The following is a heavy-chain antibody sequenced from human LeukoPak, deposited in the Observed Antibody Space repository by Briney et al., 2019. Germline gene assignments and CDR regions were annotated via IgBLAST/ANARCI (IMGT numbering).Heavy chain of an antibody. CDR3: ARDRRGYVGYEGDPFDI. D-gene: IGHD5-12*01. Sequence: SETLSLTCTVSGDSISSHYWSWIRQSAGKGLEWIGRIYTSGSPNYNPSLKSRVIMSVDTSKNQFSLKLSSVTAADTAVYYCARDRRGYVGYEGDPFDIWGQGTLVTVSS. V-gene: IGHV4-4*07. CDR1: GDSISSHY. J-gene: IGHJ3*02. CDR2: IYTSGSP.